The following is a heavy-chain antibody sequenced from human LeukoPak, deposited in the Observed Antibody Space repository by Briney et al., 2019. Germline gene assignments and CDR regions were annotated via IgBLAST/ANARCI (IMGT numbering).Heavy chain of an antibody. CDR2: IIPILGTA. J-gene: IGHJ4*02. CDR3: ARVGGHWLADGNFDY. D-gene: IGHD6-19*01. Sequence: ASVKVSCKASGGTFSSYAISWVRQAPGQGLEWMGRIIPILGTANYAQKFQGRVTITTDESTSTAYMELSSLRSEDTAVYYCARVGGHWLADGNFDYWGQGTLVTVPS. V-gene: IGHV1-69*05. CDR1: GGTFSSYA.